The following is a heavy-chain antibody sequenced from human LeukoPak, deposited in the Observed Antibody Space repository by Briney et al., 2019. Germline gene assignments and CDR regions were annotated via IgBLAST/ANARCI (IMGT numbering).Heavy chain of an antibody. D-gene: IGHD6-6*01. Sequence: ASVKVSCKASGYTFTSYYMHWVRQAPGQGLEWMGIINPSGGSTRYAQKFQGRVTMTRDTSTSTVYMELSSLRSEDTAVYYCARGTASYSSSSEGFDYRGQGTLVTVSS. J-gene: IGHJ4*02. CDR1: GYTFTSYY. V-gene: IGHV1-46*01. CDR2: INPSGGST. CDR3: ARGTASYSSSSEGFDY.